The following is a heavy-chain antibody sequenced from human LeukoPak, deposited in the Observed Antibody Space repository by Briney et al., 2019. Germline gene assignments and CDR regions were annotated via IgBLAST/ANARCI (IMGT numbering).Heavy chain of an antibody. Sequence: SETLSLTCSVSGGSISRSSYYWGWIRQPPGKGLEWIGSIYYSGSTYYNPSLKSRVTISVDTSKNQFSLKLSSVTAADTAVYYCARAGQRVVAAIWFDPWGQGTLVTVSS. CDR2: IYYSGST. J-gene: IGHJ5*02. V-gene: IGHV4-39*07. CDR1: GGSISRSSYY. CDR3: ARAGQRVVAAIWFDP. D-gene: IGHD2-15*01.